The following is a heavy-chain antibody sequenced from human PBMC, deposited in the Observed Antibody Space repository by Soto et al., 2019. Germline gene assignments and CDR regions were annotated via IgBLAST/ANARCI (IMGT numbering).Heavy chain of an antibody. CDR3: ARDRLRLGELSLLGYFDY. CDR1: GFTFSSYG. J-gene: IGHJ4*02. D-gene: IGHD3-16*02. V-gene: IGHV3-30*19. CDR2: IWYDGSNK. Sequence: QVQLVESGGGVVQPGRSLRLSCAASGFTFSSYGMHWVRQAPGKGLVWVAVIWYDGSNKYYADSVKGRFTISRDNFKNTLCVQMDSLRAEDTAVYYCARDRLRLGELSLLGYFDYWGQGTLVTVSS.